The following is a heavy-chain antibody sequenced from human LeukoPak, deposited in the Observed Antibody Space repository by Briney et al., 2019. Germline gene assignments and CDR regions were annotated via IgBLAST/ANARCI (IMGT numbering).Heavy chain of an antibody. CDR3: ARLRLGGNGPFDI. Sequence: PSEALSLTCAVPGVSFSDYYWTWIRQPPGKVLEWIGEIHPSGTTYYNPSLNSRVIISADTSKKQFSLKLTSVTAADTAVYYCARLRLGGNGPFDIWGQGTMVTVSS. V-gene: IGHV4-34*01. D-gene: IGHD4-23*01. CDR2: IHPSGTT. CDR1: GVSFSDYY. J-gene: IGHJ3*02.